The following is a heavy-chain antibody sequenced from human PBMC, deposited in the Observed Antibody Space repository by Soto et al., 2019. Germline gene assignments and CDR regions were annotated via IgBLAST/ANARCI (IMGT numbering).Heavy chain of an antibody. CDR1: GFTFTSYA. CDR3: ARHSGYGVLGDY. V-gene: IGHV3-23*01. D-gene: IGHD5-12*01. CDR2: ISGSGGST. J-gene: IGHJ4*02. Sequence: EVQLLESGGGLVQPGGSLRLSCAASGFTFTSYAMSWVRQAPGKGLEWVSAISGSGGSTYYADSVKGRFTISRDNSKNTLYLQMNSLRAEDTAVYYCARHSGYGVLGDYWGQVTLVSVSS.